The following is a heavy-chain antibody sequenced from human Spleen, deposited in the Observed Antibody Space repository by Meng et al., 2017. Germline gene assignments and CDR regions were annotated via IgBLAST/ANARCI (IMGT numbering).Heavy chain of an antibody. D-gene: IGHD3-9*01. CDR1: GFTVSSNY. Sequence: GGSLRLSCAASGFTVSSNYMSWVRQAPGKGLEWVSVIYSGGSTYYADSVKGRFTISRDNSKNTLYLQMNSLRAEDTAVYYCARDRRNYDILTGYQYDWYFDLWGRGTLVTVSS. CDR2: IYSGGST. V-gene: IGHV3-66*02. CDR3: ARDRRNYDILTGYQYDWYFDL. J-gene: IGHJ2*01.